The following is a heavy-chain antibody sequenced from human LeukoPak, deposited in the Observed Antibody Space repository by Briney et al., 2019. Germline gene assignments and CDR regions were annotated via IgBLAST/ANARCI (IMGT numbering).Heavy chain of an antibody. CDR2: IYYTGLT. Sequence: SETLSLTCTVSGGSISGFYWDWIRQPPGKGLEWLGYIYYTGLTNYNPSLGSRITMPVDTSKNQLSLKLGSVTAADTAVYYCGRWNEGWDHLGQGTLVTVSS. D-gene: IGHD1-1*01. V-gene: IGHV4-59*01. CDR1: GGSISGFY. CDR3: GRWNEGWDH. J-gene: IGHJ4*02.